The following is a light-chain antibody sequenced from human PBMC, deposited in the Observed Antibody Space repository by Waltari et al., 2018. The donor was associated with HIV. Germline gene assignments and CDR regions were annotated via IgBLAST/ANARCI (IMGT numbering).Light chain of an antibody. V-gene: IGLV6-57*04. CDR1: SGSIANNY. CDR2: EDN. Sequence: NFMLTQPHSVSESPGKTVTISCTRSSGSIANNYVQWYQQRPGSAPTTMIFEDNQRPSGVPDRFSGSIDSSSNSASLTISGLKTEDEADYYCQSYDNSNWVFGEGTKLTVL. CDR3: QSYDNSNWV. J-gene: IGLJ3*02.